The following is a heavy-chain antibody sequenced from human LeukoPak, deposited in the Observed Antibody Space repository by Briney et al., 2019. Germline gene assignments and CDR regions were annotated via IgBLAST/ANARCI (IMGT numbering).Heavy chain of an antibody. J-gene: IGHJ4*02. CDR3: AKGTYYYDSSGYPI. D-gene: IGHD3-22*01. CDR2: IWYDGSNK. CDR1: GFTFSSYG. Sequence: GGSLRLSCAASGFTFSSYGMHWVRQAPGKGLEWVAVIWYDGSNKYYADSVKGRFTISRDNSKNTLYLQMNSLRAEDTAVYYCAKGTYYYDSSGYPIWGQGTLVTVSS. V-gene: IGHV3-30*02.